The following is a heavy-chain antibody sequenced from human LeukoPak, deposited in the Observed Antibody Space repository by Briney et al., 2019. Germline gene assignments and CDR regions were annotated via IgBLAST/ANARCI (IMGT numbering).Heavy chain of an antibody. CDR2: IYYSGST. Sequence: PSETLSPTCTVSGGSISSSSYYWGWIRQPPGKGLEWIGSIYYSGSTYYNPSLKSRVTISVDTSKNQFSLKLSSVTAADTAVYYCAREWAVAGMALGDDAFDIWGQGTMVTVSS. CDR1: GGSISSSSYY. J-gene: IGHJ3*02. D-gene: IGHD6-19*01. CDR3: AREWAVAGMALGDDAFDI. V-gene: IGHV4-39*07.